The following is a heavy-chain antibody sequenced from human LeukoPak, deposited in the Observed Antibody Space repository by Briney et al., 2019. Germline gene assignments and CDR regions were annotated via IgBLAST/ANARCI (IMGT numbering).Heavy chain of an antibody. V-gene: IGHV3-9*01. Sequence: GRSLRLSCAASGFTFDDYAMHWVRPAPGKGLEWVAGISWNSGSIGYADSVKGRFTISRDNAKNSLDMQMNSLRAEDTALYYCAKDVGAGGYSYGYEEGYYFDYWGQGTLVTVSS. D-gene: IGHD5-18*01. CDR1: GFTFDDYA. J-gene: IGHJ4*02. CDR3: AKDVGAGGYSYGYEEGYYFDY. CDR2: ISWNSGSI.